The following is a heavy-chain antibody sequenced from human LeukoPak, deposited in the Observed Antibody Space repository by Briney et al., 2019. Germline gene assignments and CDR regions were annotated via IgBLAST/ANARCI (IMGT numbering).Heavy chain of an antibody. V-gene: IGHV3-30*18. CDR1: GFTFSSYG. Sequence: GRSLRLSCTASGFTFSSYGIHWVRQAPGKGLEWVAVISYDGSNKYYADSVKGRFTISRGNSKNTLYLQMNSLRDEDTAVYYCAKDSQNAYYDISIGSGAYFDYWGQGNLVTVSS. D-gene: IGHD3-9*01. J-gene: IGHJ4*02. CDR3: AKDSQNAYYDISIGSGAYFDY. CDR2: ISYDGSNK.